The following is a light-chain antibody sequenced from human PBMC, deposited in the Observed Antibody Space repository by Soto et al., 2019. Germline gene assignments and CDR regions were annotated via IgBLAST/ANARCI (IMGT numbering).Light chain of an antibody. CDR1: QSVALNY. CDR3: QQYGGPWT. J-gene: IGKJ1*01. V-gene: IGKV3-20*01. Sequence: NVLTQSPGTPSLSPVERATLSCRASQSVALNYLAWHQQKPGQAPRLLIFGASSRASGIPDRFSGSGSGTDFTLTISRLEPEDSAVYYCQQYGGPWTCGQGTKVESK. CDR2: GAS.